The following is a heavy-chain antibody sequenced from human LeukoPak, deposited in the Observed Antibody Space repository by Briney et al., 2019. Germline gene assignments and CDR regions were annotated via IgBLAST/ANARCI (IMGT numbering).Heavy chain of an antibody. CDR2: ISSSSSYI. CDR3: ARDSNYGVAFDI. D-gene: IGHD4/OR15-4a*01. CDR1: GFTFSSYS. Sequence: GGSLRLSCAASGFTFSSYSMNWVRQAPGKGLEWVSSISSSSSYIYYADSVKGRFTISRDNAKSSLYLQMNSLRAEDTAVYYCARDSNYGVAFDIWGQGTMVTVSS. V-gene: IGHV3-21*01. J-gene: IGHJ3*02.